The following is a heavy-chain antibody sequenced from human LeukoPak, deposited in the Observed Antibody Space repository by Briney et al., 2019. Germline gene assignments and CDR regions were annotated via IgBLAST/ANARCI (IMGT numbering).Heavy chain of an antibody. V-gene: IGHV3-53*01. CDR1: GFTVSSNY. D-gene: IGHD6-19*01. CDR3: ARFGPVAAIDY. CDR2: IYSGGST. J-gene: IGHJ4*02. Sequence: GGSLRLSCAASGFTVSSNYMSWVRQAPGKGLEWVSVIYSGGSTYYADSVKGRFTVSRDNAKNSLYLQMNSLRAEDTAVYYCARFGPVAAIDYWGQETLVTVSS.